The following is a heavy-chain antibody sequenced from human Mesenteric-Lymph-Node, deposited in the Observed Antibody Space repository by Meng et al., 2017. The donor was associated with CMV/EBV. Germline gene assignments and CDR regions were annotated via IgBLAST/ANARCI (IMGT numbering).Heavy chain of an antibody. V-gene: IGHV4-34*01. CDR2: INHSGST. CDR1: GGSFSGYY. Sequence: VQLHQGGAGRLKPSETLSVTCAVYGGSFSGYYWNWIRQSPEKGLEWIGEINHSGSTTYNPSFTSRIIISVDTSTNQISLNMSSVTAADTAVYYCARGSSYDILTGYFDYWGQGALVTVSS. D-gene: IGHD3-9*01. CDR3: ARGSSYDILTGYFDY. J-gene: IGHJ4*02.